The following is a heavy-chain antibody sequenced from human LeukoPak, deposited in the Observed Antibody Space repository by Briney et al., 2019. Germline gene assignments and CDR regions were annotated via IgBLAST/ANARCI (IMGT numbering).Heavy chain of an antibody. V-gene: IGHV4-59*01. CDR2: IYYSGST. CDR1: GGSISSYY. D-gene: IGHD6-19*01. CDR3: ARAQWLGPFDY. Sequence: SETLSLTCTVSGGSISSYYWSWIRQPPGKGLEWIGYIYYSGSTNYNPSLKSRVTISVDTSKNQFSLKLSSVTAADTAVYYCARAQWLGPFDYWGQGTLVTVSS. J-gene: IGHJ4*02.